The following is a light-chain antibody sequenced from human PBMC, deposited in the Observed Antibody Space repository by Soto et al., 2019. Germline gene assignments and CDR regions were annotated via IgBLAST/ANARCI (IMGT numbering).Light chain of an antibody. Sequence: DIHVTQSPATLSASVGARVTITCRARQNIGTWLAWYQQKPGKAPKLLIYDASTLESGVPSRFSGSGSGTECTLTISSLPPEDVATYYCQEYNSYPVNFGQGKRL. V-gene: IGKV1-5*01. CDR3: QEYNSYPVN. CDR2: DAS. CDR1: QNIGTW. J-gene: IGKJ5*01.